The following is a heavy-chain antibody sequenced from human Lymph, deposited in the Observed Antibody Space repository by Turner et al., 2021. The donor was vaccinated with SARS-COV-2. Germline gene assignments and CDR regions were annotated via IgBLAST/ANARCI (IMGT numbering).Heavy chain of an antibody. J-gene: IGHJ4*02. CDR2: IYPGDSDT. Sequence: EVQLGQSGAEVKQPGASLKISCTGSGYSFTSYWIGWVRQMPGTGLERMGIIYPGDSDTRYSPSFQSQVTISADKSISTAYLQWSSLKASDTAMYYCARREWGGSLGHIDYWGQGTLVTVSS. CDR3: ARREWGGSLGHIDY. CDR1: GYSFTSYW. D-gene: IGHD3-3*01. V-gene: IGHV5-51*01.